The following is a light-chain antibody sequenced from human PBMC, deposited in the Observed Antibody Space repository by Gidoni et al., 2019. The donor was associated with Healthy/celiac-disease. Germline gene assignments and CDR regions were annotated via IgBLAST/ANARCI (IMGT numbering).Light chain of an antibody. CDR1: SSDVGSYNL. Sequence: QSALTQPASVSASPGQSITISCTGTSSDVGSYNLVSWYQQHPGKAPKLMIYEVRKRPSGVSNRFSGSKSGNTASLTISGLQAEDEADYYCCSYAGPSVVFGGGTKLTVL. CDR2: EVR. CDR3: CSYAGPSVV. J-gene: IGLJ2*01. V-gene: IGLV2-23*02.